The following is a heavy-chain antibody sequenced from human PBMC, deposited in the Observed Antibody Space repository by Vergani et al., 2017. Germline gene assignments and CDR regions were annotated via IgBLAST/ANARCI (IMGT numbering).Heavy chain of an antibody. CDR2: INHSGST. J-gene: IGHJ4*02. CDR1: GGSFSGYY. Sequence: QVQLQQWGAGLLKPSETLSLTCAVYGGSFSGYYWSWIRQPPGKGLEWIGEINHSGSTNYNPSLKSRVTISVDTSKNQFSLKLSSVTAADTAVYYCARDEVAVAGYFDYWGQGTLVTVSS. CDR3: ARDEVAVAGYFDY. D-gene: IGHD6-19*01. V-gene: IGHV4-34*01.